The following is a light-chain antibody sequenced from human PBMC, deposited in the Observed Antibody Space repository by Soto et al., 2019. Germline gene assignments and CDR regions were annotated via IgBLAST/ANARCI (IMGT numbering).Light chain of an antibody. J-gene: IGKJ4*01. CDR3: QQRSKWPLT. V-gene: IGKV3-11*01. CDR2: DAS. Sequence: EIVLTQSPATLSLSPGERATLSCRASQSVSSYLAWYQQKPGQAPRLLIYDASNRAPGIPARFSGSGSGTDSTLTISSLEPEDFAVYYCQQRSKWPLTFGGGTKV. CDR1: QSVSSY.